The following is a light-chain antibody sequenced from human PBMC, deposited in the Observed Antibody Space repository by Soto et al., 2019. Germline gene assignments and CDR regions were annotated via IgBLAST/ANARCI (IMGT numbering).Light chain of an antibody. CDR3: QQRSDWPST. V-gene: IGKV3-11*01. Sequence: EIVLTQSPATLSLSPGESATLSCRASQSVGPYFAWYQQKPGQAPRLLIYDSSNRSTGIPARFSGSGSGTDFTLTISSLAPEDFAVYYCQQRSDWPSTFGGGTKVEIK. CDR2: DSS. J-gene: IGKJ4*01. CDR1: QSVGPY.